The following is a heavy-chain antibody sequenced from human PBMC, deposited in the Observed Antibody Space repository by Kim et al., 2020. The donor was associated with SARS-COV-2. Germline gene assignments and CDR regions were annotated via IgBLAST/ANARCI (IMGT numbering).Heavy chain of an antibody. J-gene: IGHJ4*02. CDR3: ARPRYSGSYNFDY. V-gene: IGHV1-2*02. Sequence: ASVKVSCKASGYTFTGYYMHWVRQAPGQGLEWMGWINPNSGGTNYAQKFQGRVTMTRDTSISTAYMELSRLRSDDTAVYYCARPRYSGSYNFDYWGQGTLVTVSS. CDR2: INPNSGGT. D-gene: IGHD1-26*01. CDR1: GYTFTGYY.